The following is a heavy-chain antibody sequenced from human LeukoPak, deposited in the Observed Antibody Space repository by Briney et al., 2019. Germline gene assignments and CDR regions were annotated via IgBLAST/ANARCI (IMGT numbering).Heavy chain of an antibody. J-gene: IGHJ4*02. CDR2: IKSKTDGGTT. V-gene: IGHV3-15*01. CDR1: GFTFSNAW. CDR3: TTDASYSSGWYQSYYFDY. Sequence: GGSLRLSCAASGFTFSNAWMSWVRQAPGKGLEWVGRIKSKTDGGTTDYAAPVKGRFTISRDDSKNTLYLQMNSLKTEDTAVYYCTTDASYSSGWYQSYYFDYWGQATLVTVSS. D-gene: IGHD6-19*01.